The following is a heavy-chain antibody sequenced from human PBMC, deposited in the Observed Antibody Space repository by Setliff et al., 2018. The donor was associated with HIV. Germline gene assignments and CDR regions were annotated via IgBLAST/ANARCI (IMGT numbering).Heavy chain of an antibody. CDR1: GGSISSGSYY. V-gene: IGHV4-61*09. CDR2: IYTSGST. D-gene: IGHD3-10*01. J-gene: IGHJ4*02. CDR3: ARGNYYASGLDY. Sequence: PSETLSLTCTVSGGSISSGSYYWSWIRQPAGKGLEWIGHIYTSGSTNYNPSLKSRVTISVDTSKNQFSLKLSSVTAADTAVYYCARGNYYASGLDYWGQGTLVTVSS.